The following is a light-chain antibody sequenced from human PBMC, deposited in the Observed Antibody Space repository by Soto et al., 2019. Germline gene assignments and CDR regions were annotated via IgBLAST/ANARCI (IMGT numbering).Light chain of an antibody. V-gene: IGKV3-11*01. J-gene: IGKJ5*01. CDR3: QQYGTSEII. CDR1: QSVSNY. Sequence: EIVLTQSPATLSLSPGERATLSCRASQSVSNYLAWYQQKPGQAPRLLIYDASNRATGIPARFSGSGSGTDFTLTISSLEPEDFAVFYCQQYGTSEIIFGQGTRLEIK. CDR2: DAS.